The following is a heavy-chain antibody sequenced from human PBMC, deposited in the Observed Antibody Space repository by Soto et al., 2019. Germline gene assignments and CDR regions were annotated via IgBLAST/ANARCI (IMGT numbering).Heavy chain of an antibody. Sequence: SETLSLTSTVSGGSISSGGYYWSWIRQHPGKGLDWIGYIYYSGSTYYNPSLKSRVTRSVDTSKNQFSLKLSSVTAADTAVYYCARAQRSITIFGVVTPPGLYYYGMDVWGQGTTVTVSS. CDR2: IYYSGST. J-gene: IGHJ6*02. CDR3: ARAQRSITIFGVVTPPGLYYYGMDV. V-gene: IGHV4-31*03. CDR1: GGSISSGGYY. D-gene: IGHD3-3*01.